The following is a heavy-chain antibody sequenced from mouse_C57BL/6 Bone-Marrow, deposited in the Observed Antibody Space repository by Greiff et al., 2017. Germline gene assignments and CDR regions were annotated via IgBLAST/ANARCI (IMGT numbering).Heavy chain of an antibody. D-gene: IGHD4-1*01. Sequence: QVQLQQSGAELVRPGASVTLSCKASGYTFTDYEMHWVKQTPVHGLEWIGAIDPETGGTAYNQKFKGKAILTADKSSSTAYMELRSLTSEDSAVYYCTVWAWDWYFDVWGTGTTVTVSS. J-gene: IGHJ1*03. CDR2: IDPETGGT. CDR1: GYTFTDYE. V-gene: IGHV1-15*01. CDR3: TVWAWDWYFDV.